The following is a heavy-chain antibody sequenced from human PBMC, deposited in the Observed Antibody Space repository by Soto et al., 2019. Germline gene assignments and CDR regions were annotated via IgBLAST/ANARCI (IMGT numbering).Heavy chain of an antibody. CDR1: GFTFDEFG. Sequence: PGGSLRLSCAASGFTFDEFGMSWVRQVPGKGLEWVSSFNWNGNNTHYADSVRGRFTISRDNAKNTLYLQMNSLRAEDTALYYCARAPVGPPGLDYWGQGTLVTVSS. V-gene: IGHV3-20*04. J-gene: IGHJ4*02. CDR2: FNWNGNNT. CDR3: ARAPVGPPGLDY. D-gene: IGHD1-26*01.